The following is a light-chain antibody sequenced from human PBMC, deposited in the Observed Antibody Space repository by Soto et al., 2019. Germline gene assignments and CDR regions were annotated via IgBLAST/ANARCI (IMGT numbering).Light chain of an antibody. V-gene: IGKV3-20*01. J-gene: IGKJ1*01. CDR2: GAS. CDR1: QSVSSSY. Sequence: EIVLTQSPGTLSLSPGERATLSCRASQSVSSSYLAWYQQKPGQAPRLLIYGASSRATGIPARFSGSGSGTVCALTINRLEPEDFAVYDCQQYGSPPWTFGQGTKVEIK. CDR3: QQYGSPPWT.